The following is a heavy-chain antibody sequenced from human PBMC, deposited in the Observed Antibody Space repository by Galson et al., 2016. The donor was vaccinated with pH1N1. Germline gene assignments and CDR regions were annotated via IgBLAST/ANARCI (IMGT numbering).Heavy chain of an antibody. Sequence: SLRLSCAASGFTFHDYTMHWVRQTPGKGLEWVSLVSWDGGSTYYADYVKGRFTVSRDNSKNSLYLQMNSLRSEDTALYYCAKEIQRRYYGMDVWGRGTTVTVSS. V-gene: IGHV3-43*01. J-gene: IGHJ6*02. CDR3: AKEIQRRYYGMDV. CDR1: GFTFHDYT. CDR2: VSWDGGST.